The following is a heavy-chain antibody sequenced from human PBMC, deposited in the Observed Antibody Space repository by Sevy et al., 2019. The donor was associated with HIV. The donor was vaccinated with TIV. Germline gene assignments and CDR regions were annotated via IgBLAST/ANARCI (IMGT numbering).Heavy chain of an antibody. V-gene: IGHV3-23*01. CDR2: LSFGCGRI. D-gene: IGHD2-8*01. CDR1: GFKFSQYS. CDR3: AREGCTKPHDY. J-gene: IGHJ4*02. Sequence: GGSLRLSCATSGFKFSQYSMSWVRQAPGKGLEWVSTLSFGCGRINYADSVKGRFTISRDDSKDTVYLQMNSLRVEDTAVYFCAREGCTKPHDYWGQGILVTVSS.